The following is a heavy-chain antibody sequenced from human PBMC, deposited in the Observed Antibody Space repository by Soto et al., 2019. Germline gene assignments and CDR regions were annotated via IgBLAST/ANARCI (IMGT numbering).Heavy chain of an antibody. V-gene: IGHV1-2*04. CDR2: INPNSGGT. J-gene: IGHJ6*02. CDR1: GYTFTGYY. CDR3: ARGYCSSTSCPETYYYGMDV. D-gene: IGHD2-2*01. Sequence: ASVKVSCKAFGYTFTGYYMHLVRQAPGQGLEWMGWINPNSGGTNYAQKFQGWVTMTRDTSISTAYMELSRLRSDDTAVYYCARGYCSSTSCPETYYYGMDVWGQGTTVTVSS.